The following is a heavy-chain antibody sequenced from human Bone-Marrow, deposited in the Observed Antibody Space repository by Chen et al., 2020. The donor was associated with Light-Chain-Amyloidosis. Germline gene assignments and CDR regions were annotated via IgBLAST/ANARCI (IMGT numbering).Heavy chain of an antibody. CDR2: IYPDYSDA. CDR1: DYPFPNSW. J-gene: IGHJ4*02. V-gene: IGHV5-51*01. CDR3: ARRRDGYNFDY. Sequence: EVQLEQSGPEVKKPGESLKISCKGSDYPFPNSWIGGVRQMPGKGLEGMGVIYPDYSDARYSPSFEGQVTISADKSITTAYLQWRSLKASDTAMYYCARRRDGYNFDYWGQGTLVTVSS. D-gene: IGHD5-12*01.